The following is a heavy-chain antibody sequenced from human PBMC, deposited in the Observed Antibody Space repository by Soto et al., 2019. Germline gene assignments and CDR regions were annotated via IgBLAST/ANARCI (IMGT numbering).Heavy chain of an antibody. D-gene: IGHD3-22*01. CDR3: ARQIYDSDTGPNFQYYFDS. J-gene: IGHJ4*02. CDR1: GYSFPGYG. V-gene: IGHV5-10-1*01. CDR2: IDPSDSQT. Sequence: GESLKISCKGSGYSFPGYGIPGVPQKPGKGLEWMGRIDPSDSQTYYSPSFRGHVTISVTKSITTVFLQWSSLRASDTAMYYCARQIYDSDTGPNFQYYFDSWGQGTPVTVSS.